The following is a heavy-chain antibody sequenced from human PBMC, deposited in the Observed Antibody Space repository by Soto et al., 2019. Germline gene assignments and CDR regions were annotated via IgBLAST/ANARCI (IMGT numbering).Heavy chain of an antibody. D-gene: IGHD2-2*01. J-gene: IGHJ6*02. CDR3: ARDSIVVVPAAPMYYYYYGMDV. CDR1: GGTFSSYA. Sequence: GAPVKASCKASGGTFSSYAISWVRQAPGQGLEWMGGIIPIFGTANYAQKFQGRVTITADESTSTAYMELSSLRSEDTAVYYCARDSIVVVPAAPMYYYYYGMDVWGQGTTVTVS. CDR2: IIPIFGTA. V-gene: IGHV1-69*13.